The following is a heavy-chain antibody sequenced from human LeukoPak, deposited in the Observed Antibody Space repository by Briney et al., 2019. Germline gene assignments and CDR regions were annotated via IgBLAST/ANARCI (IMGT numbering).Heavy chain of an antibody. CDR2: ISGDGSVT. J-gene: IGHJ4*01. D-gene: IGHD6-6*01. V-gene: IGHV3-74*01. CDR3: ARYSSSSGGAAYYLDY. CDR1: GFTLRNYW. Sequence: PGGSLRLSCTASGFTLRNYWMHWVRQVPGKRLVWVSRISGDGSVTNYADSVQGRFTISRDNAKNILYRQINSLRSEDTAVYYCARYSSSSGGAAYYLDYWGHGTLVTVSS.